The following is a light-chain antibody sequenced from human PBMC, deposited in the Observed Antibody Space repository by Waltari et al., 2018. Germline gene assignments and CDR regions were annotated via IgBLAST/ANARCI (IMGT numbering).Light chain of an antibody. CDR3: AAWDDSLNGVV. CDR1: SSNIRSNS. J-gene: IGLJ2*01. V-gene: IGLV1-44*01. Sequence: QSVLTQPPSASGTPGQRVTISCSGSSSNIRSNSVNWYQQLPGTAPKLLVYGNYQRPSGVPDRVSGSKSGTSASLAISGLQSQDEADYYCAAWDDSLNGVVFGGGTKLTV. CDR2: GNY.